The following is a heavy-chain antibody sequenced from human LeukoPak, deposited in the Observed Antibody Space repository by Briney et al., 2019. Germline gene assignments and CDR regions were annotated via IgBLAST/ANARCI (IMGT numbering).Heavy chain of an antibody. CDR3: ATGDSYFDY. J-gene: IGHJ4*02. D-gene: IGHD3-3*01. CDR1: GGTFSSYA. CDR2: IIPILGIA. Sequence: ASVKLSCKASGGTFSSYAISWVRQAPGQGLEWMGRIIPILGIANYAQKFQGRVTITADKSTSTAYMELSSLRSEDTAVYYCATGDSYFDYWGQGTLVTVSS. V-gene: IGHV1-69*04.